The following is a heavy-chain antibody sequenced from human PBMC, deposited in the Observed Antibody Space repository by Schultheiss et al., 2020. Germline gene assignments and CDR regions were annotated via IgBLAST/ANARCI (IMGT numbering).Heavy chain of an antibody. CDR2: ISSSSSTI. V-gene: IGHV3-48*01. CDR3: ARDLVGSSSYSSSSLFGWFDP. D-gene: IGHD6-6*01. CDR1: GFTFSSYS. J-gene: IGHJ5*02. Sequence: GGSLRLSCAASGFTFSSYSMNWVRQAPGKGLEWVSYISSSSSTIYYADSVKGRFTISRDNAKNSLYLQMNSLRAEDTAVYYCARDLVGSSSYSSSSLFGWFDPWGQGTLVTVSS.